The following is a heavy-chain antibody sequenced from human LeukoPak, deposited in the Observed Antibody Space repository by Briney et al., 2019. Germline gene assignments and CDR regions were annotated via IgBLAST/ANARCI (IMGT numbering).Heavy chain of an antibody. CDR1: GDSVSSSSYY. D-gene: IGHD3-10*01. CDR2: IYYSGST. CDR3: ARDPYHGTGTYRYFYGMDV. V-gene: IGHV4-61*01. J-gene: IGHJ6*02. Sequence: PSETLSLTCTVSGDSVSSSSYYWSWIRQPPGKGLEWIGYIYYSGSTNYNPSLKSRVTISVDTSKNQLSLSLSSVTAADTAVYYCARDPYHGTGTYRYFYGMDVWGQGTTVTVSS.